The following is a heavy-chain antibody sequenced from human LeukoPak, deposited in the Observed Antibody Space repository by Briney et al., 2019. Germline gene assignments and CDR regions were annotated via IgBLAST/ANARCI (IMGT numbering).Heavy chain of an antibody. D-gene: IGHD2-2*01. CDR1: GFTFSDYY. CDR2: ISSSGSTI. Sequence: GGSLRLSCAAPGFTFSDYYMSWIRQAPGKGLEWVSYISSSGSTIYYADSVKGRFTISRDNAKNSLYLQMNSLRAEDTAVYYCARDHCSSTSCYYYGMDVWGQGTTVTVSS. CDR3: ARDHCSSTSCYYYGMDV. J-gene: IGHJ6*02. V-gene: IGHV3-11*01.